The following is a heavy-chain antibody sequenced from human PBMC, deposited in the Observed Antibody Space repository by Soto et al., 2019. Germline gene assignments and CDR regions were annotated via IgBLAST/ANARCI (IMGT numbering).Heavy chain of an antibody. V-gene: IGHV4-59*08. J-gene: IGHJ5*02. CDR1: GVSINNYY. CDR3: TRLPIWNFRFDP. CDR2: IYYTGST. D-gene: IGHD1-7*01. Sequence: SETLSLTCTVSGVSINNYYWTRIRQPPGKRLEWIGAIYYTGSTTYNPSLRSRVTFSVDTSKNQFSLSLTSVTAADTAVYYCTRLPIWNFRFDPWGQGTLVTVSS.